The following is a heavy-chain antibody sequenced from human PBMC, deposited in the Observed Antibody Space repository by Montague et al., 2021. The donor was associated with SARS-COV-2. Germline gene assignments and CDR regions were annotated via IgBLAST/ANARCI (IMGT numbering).Heavy chain of an antibody. J-gene: IGHJ6*02. Sequence: SETLSLTCAVSGXCFSGYYWSWIRQPPGKGREWNGEMNHGGSTTSNPYRKSRVRISVAMSKNQFSLKLSSVTAADTAVYYYARGRGILLWFGVLFPGGDYCGIDVWGQGTTVTVSS. V-gene: IGHV4-34*01. CDR2: MNHGGST. D-gene: IGHD3-10*01. CDR1: GXCFSGYY. CDR3: ARGRGILLWFGVLFPGGDYCGIDV.